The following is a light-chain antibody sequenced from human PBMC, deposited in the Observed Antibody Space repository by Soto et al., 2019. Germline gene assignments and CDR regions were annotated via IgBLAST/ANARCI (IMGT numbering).Light chain of an antibody. CDR2: GAS. CDR3: QHYCKVSPIT. CDR1: QTIDSN. V-gene: IGKV3-15*01. J-gene: IGKJ5*01. Sequence: IVMTQSPGTLSVFPGGSATLSCRASQTIDSNLAWYQQKPGQAPRLLVYGASTRATGIPVRFSGSGSGTEFTLTISCLQSDDFAVYYCQHYCKVSPITFGQGTRLEIK.